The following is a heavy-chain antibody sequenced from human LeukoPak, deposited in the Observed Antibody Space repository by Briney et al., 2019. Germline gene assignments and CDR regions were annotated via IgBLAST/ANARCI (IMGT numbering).Heavy chain of an antibody. V-gene: IGHV5-51*01. J-gene: IGHJ4*02. D-gene: IGHD6-19*01. CDR2: IYPGDSDT. Sequence: GESLKISCKGSGYRFTSYWIGWVRQMPGKGLEGMGIIYPGDSDTRYSPSFQGQVTISADKSISTAYLQWSSLKASDTAMYYCARPVAVADLIYWGQGTLVTVSS. CDR1: GYRFTSYW. CDR3: ARPVAVADLIY.